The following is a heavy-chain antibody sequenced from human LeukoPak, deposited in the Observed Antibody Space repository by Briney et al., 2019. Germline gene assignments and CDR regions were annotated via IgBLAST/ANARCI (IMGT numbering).Heavy chain of an antibody. Sequence: QTGGSLRLSCAASGFTFSGFWMHWVRQAPGKGLVWLSRTDFDGSTTTYANSVKGRFTVSRDNAKNTLYLQMNSLRAEDTAVYYCVRGPALDEHNGYSPYWGQGTLVTVSS. V-gene: IGHV3-74*01. D-gene: IGHD2-15*01. CDR2: TDFDGSTT. CDR3: VRGPALDEHNGYSPY. CDR1: GFTFSGFW. J-gene: IGHJ4*02.